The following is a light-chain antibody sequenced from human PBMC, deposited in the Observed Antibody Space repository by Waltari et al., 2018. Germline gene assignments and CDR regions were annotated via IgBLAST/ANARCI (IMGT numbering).Light chain of an antibody. V-gene: IGLV1-44*01. CDR3: AAWDVSLNGWV. CDR1: SSNIGSNT. Sequence: QSVLTQPPSASGTPGQRVTISCSGSSSNIGSNTVNWYPQLPGTAPKLLIYTNSYRRSGVPHLFSVSKSGTSASLAIRGLQAEDEADYYCAAWDVSLNGWVFGGGTKLTVL. J-gene: IGLJ3*02. CDR2: TNS.